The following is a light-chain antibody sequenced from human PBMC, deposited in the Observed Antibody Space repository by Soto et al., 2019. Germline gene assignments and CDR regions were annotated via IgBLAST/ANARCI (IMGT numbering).Light chain of an antibody. CDR3: SSYTSSSTYV. V-gene: IGLV2-14*01. Sequence: QSVLTQPASVSGSPGQSITISCTGTSSDVGGYNYVSWHQQHPGKAPKLMIYEVTNRPSGVSHRFSGSKSGNTASLTISGLQAEDGADYYCSSYTSSSTYVFGTGTKVTVL. J-gene: IGLJ1*01. CDR1: SSDVGGYNY. CDR2: EVT.